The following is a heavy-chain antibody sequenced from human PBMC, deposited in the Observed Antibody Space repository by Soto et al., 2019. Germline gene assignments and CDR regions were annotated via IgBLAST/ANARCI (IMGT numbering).Heavy chain of an antibody. V-gene: IGHV4-30-2*01. J-gene: IGHJ5*02. CDR3: ARDYYDILTGYYGFDP. D-gene: IGHD3-9*01. Sequence: PSETLSLTCAVSGGSFSGGGYSGSWFGRHPGKGLEWIGYIYHSGSTYYNPSLKSRVTISVGRSKNQFSLKLSSVTAADTAVYYCARDYYDILTGYYGFDPWGQGTLVTVSS. CDR2: IYHSGST. CDR1: GGSFSGGGYS.